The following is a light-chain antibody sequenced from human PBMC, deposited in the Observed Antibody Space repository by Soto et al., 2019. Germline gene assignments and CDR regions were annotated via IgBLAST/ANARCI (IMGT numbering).Light chain of an antibody. CDR3: QQYNNWPLT. CDR2: GTS. J-gene: IGKJ4*01. Sequence: EIVMTQSPATLSVSPGERATLSCRASQSVYSNLAWYQQKPGQAPRLLIYGTSTSATGIPARFSGSGSGTEFILTISSLQSEDFAVYYCQQYNNWPLTFGGGTKVEI. V-gene: IGKV3-15*01. CDR1: QSVYSN.